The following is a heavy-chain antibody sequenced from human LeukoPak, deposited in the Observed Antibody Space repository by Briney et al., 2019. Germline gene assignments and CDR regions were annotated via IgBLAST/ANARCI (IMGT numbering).Heavy chain of an antibody. CDR1: GGSISSHY. CDR2: IYYSGST. D-gene: IGHD6-13*01. J-gene: IGHJ4*02. V-gene: IGHV4-59*11. Sequence: TSETLSLTCTVSGGSISSHYWSWIRQPPGKGLEWIGYIYYSGSTNYNPSLKGRVTISVDTSKNQFSLKLSSVTAADTAVYYCARERTLGGEAGSSWYFDYWGQGTLVTVSS. CDR3: ARERTLGGEAGSSWYFDY.